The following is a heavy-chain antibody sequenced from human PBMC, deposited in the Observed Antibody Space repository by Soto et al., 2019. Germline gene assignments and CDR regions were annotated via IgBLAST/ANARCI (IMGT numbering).Heavy chain of an antibody. D-gene: IGHD3-3*01. CDR2: IYPGDSDT. CDR3: ARDVMAYDFWSGYYGADYYYGMDV. V-gene: IGHV5-51*01. CDR1: GYSFTSYW. Sequence: PGESLKISCKGSGYSFTSYWIGWVRQMPGKGLEWMGIIYPGDSDTRYSPSFQGQVTISADKSISTAYLQWSSLKASDTAMYYCARDVMAYDFWSGYYGADYYYGMDVWGQGTTVTVS. J-gene: IGHJ6*02.